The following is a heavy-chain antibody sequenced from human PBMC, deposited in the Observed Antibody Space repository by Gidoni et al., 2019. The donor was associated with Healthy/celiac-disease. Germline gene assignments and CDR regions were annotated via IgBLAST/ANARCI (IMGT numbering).Heavy chain of an antibody. J-gene: IGHJ6*02. Sequence: QVQLQQWGAGLLKPSETLSLTCAVYGGSFSGYYWSWIRQPPGKGLEWIGEINHSGSTNYNPSLKSRVTISVDTSKNQFSLKLSSVTAADTAVYYCARSRIRYYDSSGYQTYYDDGMDVWGQGTTVTVSS. CDR3: ARSRIRYYDSSGYQTYYDDGMDV. CDR1: GGSFSGYY. V-gene: IGHV4-34*01. CDR2: INHSGST. D-gene: IGHD3-22*01.